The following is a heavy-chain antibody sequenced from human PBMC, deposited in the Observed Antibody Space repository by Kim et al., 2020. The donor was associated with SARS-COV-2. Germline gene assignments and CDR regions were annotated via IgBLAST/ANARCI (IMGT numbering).Heavy chain of an antibody. Sequence: GGSLRLSCAASGFTFSSYEMNWVRQAPGKGLEWVSYISSSGSTIYYADSVKGRFTISRDNAKNSLYLQMNSLRAEDTAVYYCARDSRYCSGGSCYSRWYYFDYWGQGTLVTVSS. CDR2: ISSSGSTI. CDR1: GFTFSSYE. J-gene: IGHJ4*02. D-gene: IGHD2-15*01. V-gene: IGHV3-48*03. CDR3: ARDSRYCSGGSCYSRWYYFDY.